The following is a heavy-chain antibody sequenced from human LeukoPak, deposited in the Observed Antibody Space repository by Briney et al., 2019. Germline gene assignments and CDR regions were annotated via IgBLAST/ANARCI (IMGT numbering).Heavy chain of an antibody. CDR2: IYEGETT. J-gene: IGHJ4*02. V-gene: IGHV4-38-2*02. CDR3: ASNRSDFDY. Sequence: SETLSLTCTVSGYFITTGHYWGWARQPPGKGLEWIGSIYEGETTYCNPSLKTRLTISLDRSKNQFSLKLSSVTAADTAVYYCASNRSDFDYWGPGILVTVSS. D-gene: IGHD1-14*01. CDR1: GYFITTGHY.